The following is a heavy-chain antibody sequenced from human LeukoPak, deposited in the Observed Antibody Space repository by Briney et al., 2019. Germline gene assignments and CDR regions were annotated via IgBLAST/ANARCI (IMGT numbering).Heavy chain of an antibody. CDR1: GDSISSSYYY. CDR2: VYYSGSS. CDR3: AGFVVVPAAGVIGCD. D-gene: IGHD2-2*01. V-gene: IGHV4-39*01. J-gene: IGHJ4*02. Sequence: SETLSLTCTVPGDSISSSYYYWGWIPQPPGKGLDYIGSVYYSGSSNSNPSLKSRVTISLDTSKNQFSLKLSSVTAADTAVYYCAGFVVVPAAGVIGCDWGQGTLVTVSS.